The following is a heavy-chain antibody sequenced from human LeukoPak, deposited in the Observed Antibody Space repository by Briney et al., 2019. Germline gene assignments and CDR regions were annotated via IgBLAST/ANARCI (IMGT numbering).Heavy chain of an antibody. D-gene: IGHD1-1*01. Sequence: PRGSLRLSCAASEFSVKYNYMTWVRQAPGKGLEWVSLLYSAGSTNYADSVKGRFTISRDDSKNTIYLQMNSLRAEDTAVYYCARWTNFHAFDIWGQGTLVTVSS. CDR1: EFSVKYNY. J-gene: IGHJ3*02. CDR3: ARWTNFHAFDI. V-gene: IGHV3-53*01. CDR2: LYSAGST.